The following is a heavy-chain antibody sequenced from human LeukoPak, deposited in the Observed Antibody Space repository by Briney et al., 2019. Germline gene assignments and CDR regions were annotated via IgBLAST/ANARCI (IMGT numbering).Heavy chain of an antibody. CDR1: GFTFSSYS. J-gene: IGHJ6*02. CDR3: ARDGNGDYPDYYYGMDV. V-gene: IGHV3-21*01. Sequence: GGSLRLSCAASGFTFSSYSMNWVRQAPGKGLEWVSSISSSSSYIYYADSVKGRFTISRDNAKNSLYLQMNSPRAEDTAVYYCARDGNGDYPDYYYGMDVWGQGTTVTVSS. CDR2: ISSSSSYI. D-gene: IGHD4-17*01.